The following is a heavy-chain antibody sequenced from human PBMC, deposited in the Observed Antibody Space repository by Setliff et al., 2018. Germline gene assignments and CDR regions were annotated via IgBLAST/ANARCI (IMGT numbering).Heavy chain of an antibody. CDR1: GFAFSTYG. J-gene: IGHJ4*02. D-gene: IGHD1-7*01. CDR3: AKPQVELRWGFES. Sequence: PGGSLRLSCAASGFAFSTYGMHWVRQAPGKGLEWVAFIRYDGTYKYFADSVKGRFTISRDNPKNTLFLQMDSLRVEDTGVYYCAKPQVELRWGFESWGQGTLVTVSS. CDR2: IRYDGTYK. V-gene: IGHV3-30*02.